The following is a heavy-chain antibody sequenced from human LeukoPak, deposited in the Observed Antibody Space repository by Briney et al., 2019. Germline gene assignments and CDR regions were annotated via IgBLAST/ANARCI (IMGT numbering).Heavy chain of an antibody. J-gene: IGHJ3*02. CDR3: ARDLSVGYNYGYGKAFDI. CDR2: INHSGST. CDR1: GGSFSGYY. Sequence: PSETLSLTCAVYGGSFSGYYWSWIRQPPGKGLEWIGEINHSGSTNYNPSLKSRVTISVDTSKNQFSLKPTSVTAAETAVYYCARDLSVGYNYGYGKAFDIWGQGTMVTVSS. D-gene: IGHD5-18*01. V-gene: IGHV4-34*01.